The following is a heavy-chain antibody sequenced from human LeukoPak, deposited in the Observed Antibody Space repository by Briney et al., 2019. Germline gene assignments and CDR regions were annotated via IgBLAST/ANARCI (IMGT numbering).Heavy chain of an antibody. CDR3: AKWSASDSLAGFDL. J-gene: IGHJ4*02. CDR1: GFTFRTYG. Sequence: GGSLRLSCAASGFTFRTYGMYWVRQAPGKGLEWVAVISYDGNNKYYVDSVKGRFTISRDNSKNTLSLQLNSLRTDDTAVYYCAKWSASDSLAGFDLWGQETQVTVSS. D-gene: IGHD2-21*02. V-gene: IGHV3-30*18. CDR2: ISYDGNNK.